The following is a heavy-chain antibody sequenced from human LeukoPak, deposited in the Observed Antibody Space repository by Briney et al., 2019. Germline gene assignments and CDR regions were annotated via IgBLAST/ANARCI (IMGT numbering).Heavy chain of an antibody. J-gene: IGHJ4*02. CDR1: GFTFSSYA. CDR3: VKVDTAMVTTGVFFDY. Sequence: GGSLRLSCSASGFTFSSYAMHWGRQAPGKGLEYVSAISSNGGSTYYADSVKGRFTISRDNSKNTLYLQVSSLRAEGTAVYYCVKVDTAMVTTGVFFDYWGQGTLFTVSS. CDR2: ISSNGGST. D-gene: IGHD5-18*01. V-gene: IGHV3-64D*09.